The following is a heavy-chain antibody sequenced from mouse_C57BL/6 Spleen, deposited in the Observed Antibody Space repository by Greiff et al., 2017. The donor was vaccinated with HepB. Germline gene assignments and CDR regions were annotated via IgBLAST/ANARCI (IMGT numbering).Heavy chain of an antibody. CDR1: GYTFTSYW. J-gene: IGHJ2*01. D-gene: IGHD1-1*01. CDR2: TNPTNGRT. CDR3: ARIKDIVAIYFDY. V-gene: IGHV1S81*02. Sequence: VQLQQSGAELVKAGASVKMSCKASGYTFTSYWMHWVKQRLGQGLEWFAETNPTNGRTYYTEKFKSKATLTVDKSSSTAYMLLRGPTFEDAAVYYCARIKDIVAIYFDYRGQDITLTVAS.